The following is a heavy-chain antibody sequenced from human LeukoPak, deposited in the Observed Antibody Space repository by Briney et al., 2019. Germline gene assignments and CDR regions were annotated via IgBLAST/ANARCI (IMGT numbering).Heavy chain of an antibody. CDR1: GGSISSYY. CDR3: ARVPRIEAGATGDWFDP. V-gene: IGHV4-59*01. Sequence: KPSETLSLTCTVSGGSISSYYWSWIRQPPGKGLEWIGYIYYSGSTNYNPSLKSRVTISVDTSKNQFFLNLRSVTAADTAVYYCARVPRIEAGATGDWFDPWGQGTVVTVSS. CDR2: IYYSGST. D-gene: IGHD6-13*01. J-gene: IGHJ5*02.